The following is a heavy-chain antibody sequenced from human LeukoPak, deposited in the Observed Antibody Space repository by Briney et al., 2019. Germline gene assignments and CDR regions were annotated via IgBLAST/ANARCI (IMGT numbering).Heavy chain of an antibody. CDR2: IYHSGST. CDR1: GGSISSGGYS. J-gene: IGHJ2*01. V-gene: IGHV4-30-2*01. D-gene: IGHD4-23*01. Sequence: ASETLSLTCAVSGGSISSGGYSWSWIRQPPGKGLEWIGYIYHSGSTYYNPSLKSRVTISVDRSKNQFSLKLSSVTAADTAVYYCARVRDYGGNSANWYFDLWGRGTLVTVSS. CDR3: ARVRDYGGNSANWYFDL.